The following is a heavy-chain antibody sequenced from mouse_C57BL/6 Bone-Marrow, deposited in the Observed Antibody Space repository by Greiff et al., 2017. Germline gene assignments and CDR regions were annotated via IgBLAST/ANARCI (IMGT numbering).Heavy chain of an antibody. CDR3: ATYYGSSPYFDS. CDR1: GYTFTSYG. CDR2: IYPRSGNT. J-gene: IGHJ2*01. Sequence: QVQLQQSGAELARPGASVKLSCKASGYTFTSYGISWVKQRTGQGLEWIGEIYPRSGNTYYNEKFKGKATLTADKSSSTAYMELRSLTSEDSAVYFCATYYGSSPYFDSWGQGTTLTVSS. D-gene: IGHD1-1*01. V-gene: IGHV1-81*01.